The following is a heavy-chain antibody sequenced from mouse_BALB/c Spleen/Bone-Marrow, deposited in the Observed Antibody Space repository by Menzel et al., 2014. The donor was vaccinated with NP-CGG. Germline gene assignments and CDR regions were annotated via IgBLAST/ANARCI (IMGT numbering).Heavy chain of an antibody. CDR1: GFAFSSYD. Sequence: EVKLQDSGGGLVKPGGSLKLSCAASGFAFSSYDMSWVRQTPEKRLEWVAYISSGGGSTYYPDTVKGRFTISRDNAKNTLYLQMSSLKSEDTAMYYCARPLYYYGSSPFYAMDYWGQGTSVTVSS. V-gene: IGHV5-12-1*01. CDR3: ARPLYYYGSSPFYAMDY. D-gene: IGHD1-1*01. J-gene: IGHJ4*01. CDR2: ISSGGGST.